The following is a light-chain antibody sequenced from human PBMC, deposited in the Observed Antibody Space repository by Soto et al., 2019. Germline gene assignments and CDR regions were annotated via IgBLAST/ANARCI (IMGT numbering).Light chain of an antibody. Sequence: QSVLTQPPSASGTPGQKVTISCSGSSSNIGDNYVYWHQQLPGTAPKLLIYRNNQRPSGVPDRFSGSKSGTSASLAISGLRSEDEADYYCAAWDDSLSGYVFGPGTKGDRP. CDR1: SSNIGDNY. V-gene: IGLV1-47*01. CDR3: AAWDDSLSGYV. CDR2: RNN. J-gene: IGLJ1*01.